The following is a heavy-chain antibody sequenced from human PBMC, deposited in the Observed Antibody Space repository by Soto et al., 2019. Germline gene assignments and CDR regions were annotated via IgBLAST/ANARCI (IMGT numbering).Heavy chain of an antibody. D-gene: IGHD7-27*01. CDR2: INLSGST. CDR3: ARGWGRIFDY. Sequence: QVQLQQWGAGLLKPSETLSLICAVYGGSFGGYYWSWIRQPPGKGLEWIGDINLSGSTNYNPSLKSRVTISVDTSKNQFSLKLSSVTAADTAVYYCARGWGRIFDYWGQGTLVTVSS. CDR1: GGSFGGYY. J-gene: IGHJ4*02. V-gene: IGHV4-34*01.